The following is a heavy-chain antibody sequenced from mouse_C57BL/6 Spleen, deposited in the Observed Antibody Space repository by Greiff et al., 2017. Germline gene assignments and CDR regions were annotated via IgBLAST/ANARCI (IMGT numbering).Heavy chain of an antibody. CDR3: ARDGDYYGSSYGGAMDY. J-gene: IGHJ4*01. D-gene: IGHD1-1*01. Sequence: EVQLVESGPGLVKPSQTVFLTCTVTGISITTGNYRWSWIRQFPGNKLEWIGYIYYSGTITYNPSLTSRTTITRDTPKNQFFLEMNSLTAEDTATYYCARDGDYYGSSYGGAMDYWGQGTSVTVSS. V-gene: IGHV3-5*01. CDR1: GISITTGNYR. CDR2: IYYSGTI.